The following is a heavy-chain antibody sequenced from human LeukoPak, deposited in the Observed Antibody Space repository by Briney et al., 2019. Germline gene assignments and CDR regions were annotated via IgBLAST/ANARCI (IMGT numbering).Heavy chain of an antibody. CDR2: INEDGSEI. CDR1: GFTFSRSW. J-gene: IGHJ5*02. Sequence: GGSPRLSCAASGFTFSRSWMTWVRQAPGKGLEWVASINEDGSEIHYVDSVKGRFTISRDNAKDSLYLQMNSLTAEDRAMYYCVRAYHPGGWFDPWGQGTLVTVSS. CDR3: VRAYHPGGWFDP. D-gene: IGHD2-21*01. V-gene: IGHV3-7*04.